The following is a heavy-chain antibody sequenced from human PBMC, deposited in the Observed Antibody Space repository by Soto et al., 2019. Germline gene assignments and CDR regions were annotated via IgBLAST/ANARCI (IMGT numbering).Heavy chain of an antibody. D-gene: IGHD2-2*01. Sequence: EVQLLESGGGLVQPGGSLRISCAGSGFTFINYAMNWVRQVPGKGLEWVSSISGGGDAAFFPDSVRGLFTISRDNPKNSVALPNNRLVVYDTAVYYGARMLLGSTSRPNYWYFDVWGRGALVTFSS. CDR2: ISGGGDAA. CDR1: GFTFINYA. J-gene: IGHJ2*01. V-gene: IGHV3-23*01. CDR3: ARMLLGSTSRPNYWYFDV.